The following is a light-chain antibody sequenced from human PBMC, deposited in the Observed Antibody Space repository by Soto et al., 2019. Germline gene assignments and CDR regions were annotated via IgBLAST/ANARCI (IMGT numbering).Light chain of an antibody. CDR1: QRISTY. Sequence: DIQMTQSPSSLSASVGDRVTITCRASQRISTYLNWYQHKPGKAPKLLSYAASSLQSGVPSRFSGSGVGTDFTLNISSLKPEDFAAYYCQQSYSTPWAFGQGTKVEIK. CDR2: AAS. J-gene: IGKJ1*01. V-gene: IGKV1-39*01. CDR3: QQSYSTPWA.